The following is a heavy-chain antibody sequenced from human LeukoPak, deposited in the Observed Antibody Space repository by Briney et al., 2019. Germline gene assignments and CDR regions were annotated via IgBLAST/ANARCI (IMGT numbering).Heavy chain of an antibody. CDR2: IYYSGST. V-gene: IGHV4-39*01. D-gene: IGHD2-21*01. J-gene: IGHJ4*02. Sequence: SETLSLTCTVSGGSITIADYWWAWIRQPPGKGLEWTASIYYSGSTHYNPALKGRVYISVDTSKSQFSLKLSSVTAADTAVYYCARQIGRGLWAFDYWGQGTPVTVSS. CDR1: GGSITIADYW. CDR3: ARQIGRGLWAFDY.